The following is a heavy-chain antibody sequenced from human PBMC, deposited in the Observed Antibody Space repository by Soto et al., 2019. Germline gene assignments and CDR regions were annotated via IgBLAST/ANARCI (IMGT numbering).Heavy chain of an antibody. V-gene: IGHV4-31*01. D-gene: IGHD3-10*01. Sequence: QVQLQESGPGLVKPSETLSLTCTVSGGSISSGGYYWSWIRQHPGKGLEWIGYIYYSGSTYYNPSLKSLVTISVDTSKNQFSLKLSSVTAADTAIYYCARDSPITMVGPVQDWFDPWGQGTLVTVSS. J-gene: IGHJ5*02. CDR2: IYYSGST. CDR3: ARDSPITMVGPVQDWFDP. CDR1: GGSISSGGYY.